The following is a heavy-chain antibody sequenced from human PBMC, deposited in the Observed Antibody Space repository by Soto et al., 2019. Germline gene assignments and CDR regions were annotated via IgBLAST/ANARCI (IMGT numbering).Heavy chain of an antibody. V-gene: IGHV4-34*01. CDR1: GGSFSGYY. Sequence: QVQLQQWGAGLLKPSETLSLTCAVYGGSFSGYYWSWIRQPPGKGLEWIGEINHSGSTNYNPSLKSRATISVDTSKNQCSLKLSSVTAADTAVYYCATGSRMATTPFDYWGQGTLVTVSS. D-gene: IGHD5-12*01. CDR3: ATGSRMATTPFDY. J-gene: IGHJ4*02. CDR2: INHSGST.